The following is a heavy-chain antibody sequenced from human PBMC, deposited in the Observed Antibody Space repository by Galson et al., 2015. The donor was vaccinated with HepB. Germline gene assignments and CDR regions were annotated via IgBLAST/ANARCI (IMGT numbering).Heavy chain of an antibody. CDR3: ARDQGYGDYGLDY. D-gene: IGHD4-17*01. V-gene: IGHV3-30-3*01. Sequence: SLRLSCAASGFTFSSYAMHWVRQAPGKGLEWVAVISYDGSNKYYADSVKGRLTISRDNSKNTLYLQMNSLRAEDSAVYYCARDQGYGDYGLDYWGQGTLVTVSS. J-gene: IGHJ4*02. CDR1: GFTFSSYA. CDR2: ISYDGSNK.